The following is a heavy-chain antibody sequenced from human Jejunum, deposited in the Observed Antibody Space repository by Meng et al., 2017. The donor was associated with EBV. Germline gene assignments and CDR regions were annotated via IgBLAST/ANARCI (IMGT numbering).Heavy chain of an antibody. V-gene: IGHV3-73*02. J-gene: IGHJ4*02. D-gene: IGHD1-7*01. CDR3: VTSITGTTTGDY. CDR2: IKSKANNYAT. CDR1: GFTFSGSS. Sequence: VDLSASGGGLVLPGGSRNLSCAASGFTFSGSSMHWVRQASGKGLEWVGRIKSKANNYATAYAASVKGSFTISRDDSKNTAYLQMNSLKTEDTAVYYCVTSITGTTTGDYWGQGTLVTVSS.